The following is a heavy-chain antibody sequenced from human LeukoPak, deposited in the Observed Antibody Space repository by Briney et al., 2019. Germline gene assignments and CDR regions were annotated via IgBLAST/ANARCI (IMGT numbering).Heavy chain of an antibody. J-gene: IGHJ6*04. CDR3: ARDGKWKATYYFGMDV. D-gene: IGHD1-20*01. Sequence: GGSLRLSCAASGFTFSDYYMSWIRQAPGKGLEWVSYISSSGSTIYYADSVKGRFTISRDNAKNSLYLQVNSLRAEDTAVYYCARDGKWKATYYFGMDVWGKGTTVTVSS. CDR2: ISSSGSTI. CDR1: GFTFSDYY. V-gene: IGHV3-11*04.